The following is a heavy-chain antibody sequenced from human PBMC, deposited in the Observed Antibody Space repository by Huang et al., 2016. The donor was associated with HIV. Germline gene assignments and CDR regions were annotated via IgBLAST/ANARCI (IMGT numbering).Heavy chain of an antibody. CDR2: RSYDAKTK. Sequence: QVQLVESGGGVVQPGRSLRISCAASGFNFSSYGMQWVRQDPGKWLEWVAFRSYDAKTKYYADSVKGRFSIPRDNSKTTVYLQLNSLRVEDTAVYYCAKGGSAAAVLDFWGQGTLVTVSS. CDR1: GFNFSSYG. J-gene: IGHJ4*02. V-gene: IGHV3-30*18. CDR3: AKGGSAAAVLDF. D-gene: IGHD6-13*01.